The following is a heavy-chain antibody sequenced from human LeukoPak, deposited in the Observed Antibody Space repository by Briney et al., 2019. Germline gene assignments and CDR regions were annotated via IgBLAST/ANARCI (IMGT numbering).Heavy chain of an antibody. Sequence: GGSLRLSCAASGFTFSDYYMSWIRQAPGKGLEWVSYISSSGSTIYYADSVKGRFTISRDNAKNSLYLQMNSLRAEDTAVYYCAKSPARFYYDSSGSDFRGQGTLVTVSS. CDR1: GFTFSDYY. CDR3: AKSPARFYYDSSGSDF. V-gene: IGHV3-11*01. D-gene: IGHD3-22*01. J-gene: IGHJ4*02. CDR2: ISSSGSTI.